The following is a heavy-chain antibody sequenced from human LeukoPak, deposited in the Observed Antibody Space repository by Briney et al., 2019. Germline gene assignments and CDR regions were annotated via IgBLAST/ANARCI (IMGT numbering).Heavy chain of an antibody. CDR2: MYYSGST. Sequence: PSETLSLTCTVSGGSINNYYWSWIRQPPGKGLEWIGYMYYSGSTNYNPSLKSRVTMSVDTSKNQFSLKLNSVTAADTAVYYCASLSEYCSAGSCYLGWFDPWGQGTLVTVSS. CDR1: GGSINNYY. V-gene: IGHV4-59*01. D-gene: IGHD2-15*01. CDR3: ASLSEYCSAGSCYLGWFDP. J-gene: IGHJ5*02.